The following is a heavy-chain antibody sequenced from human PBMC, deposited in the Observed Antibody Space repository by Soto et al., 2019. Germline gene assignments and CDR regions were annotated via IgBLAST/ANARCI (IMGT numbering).Heavy chain of an antibody. CDR3: ARILHDSSGYYYVGDAFDI. CDR1: GFSLSNARMG. Sequence: QVTLKESGPVLVKPTETLTLTCTVSGFSLSNARMGVSWIRQPPGKALEWLAHIFSNDEKSYSTSLKSRLTLSKDTSKSQVVLTMTNMDPVDTATYYCARILHDSSGYYYVGDAFDIWGQGTMVTVSS. D-gene: IGHD3-22*01. V-gene: IGHV2-26*01. CDR2: IFSNDEK. J-gene: IGHJ3*02.